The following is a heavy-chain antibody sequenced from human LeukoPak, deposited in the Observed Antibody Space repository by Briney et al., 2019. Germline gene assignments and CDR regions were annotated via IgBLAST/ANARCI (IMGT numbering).Heavy chain of an antibody. V-gene: IGHV3-23*01. J-gene: IGHJ4*02. Sequence: GGSLRLSCAASGFTFSSNAMTWVRQAPGKGLEWVSEINHSGGNTYYADSVKGRFTISRDNSKNTLYLQMNSLRAEDTAVYYCAKGTYGAFDYWGQGTLVTVSS. CDR1: GFTFSSNA. D-gene: IGHD4/OR15-4a*01. CDR3: AKGTYGAFDY. CDR2: INHSGGNT.